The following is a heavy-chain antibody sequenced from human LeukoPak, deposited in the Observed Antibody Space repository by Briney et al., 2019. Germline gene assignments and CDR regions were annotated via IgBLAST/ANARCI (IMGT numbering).Heavy chain of an antibody. Sequence: PSETLSLTCTVSGGSISSFYWGWIRQPPGKGLEWIGSIYYSGSTYYNPSLKSRVTISVDTSKNQFSLKLSSVTAADTAVYYCARARHSSSWYKGAAVFGFDPWGQGTLVTVSS. J-gene: IGHJ5*02. V-gene: IGHV4-39*07. D-gene: IGHD6-13*01. CDR1: GGSISSFY. CDR2: IYYSGST. CDR3: ARARHSSSWYKGAAVFGFDP.